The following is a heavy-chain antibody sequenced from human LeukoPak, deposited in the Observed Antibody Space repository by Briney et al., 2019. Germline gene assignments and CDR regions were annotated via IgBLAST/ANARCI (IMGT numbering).Heavy chain of an antibody. J-gene: IGHJ6*03. CDR2: IRYDGSNK. Sequence: GGSLRLSCAASGFTFSSYGMHWVRQAPGKGLEWVAFIRYDGSNKYYADSVKGRFTISRDNAKNSLYLQMNSLRAEDTALYYCAKDRSYGSDYMDVWGKGTTVIISS. CDR3: AKDRSYGSDYMDV. CDR1: GFTFSSYG. V-gene: IGHV3-30*02. D-gene: IGHD3-10*01.